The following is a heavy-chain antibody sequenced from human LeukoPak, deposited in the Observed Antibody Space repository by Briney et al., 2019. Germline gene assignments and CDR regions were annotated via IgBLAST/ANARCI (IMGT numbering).Heavy chain of an antibody. V-gene: IGHV1-18*01. J-gene: IGHJ5*02. CDR1: GYTFTSYG. CDR3: ARDLGVLLWFGELLGWFDP. Sequence: ASVKVSCKASGYTFTSYGISWVRQAPGQGLEWMGWISAYNGNTNYAQKLQGRVTMTTDTSTSTAYMELRSLRSDDTAVYYCARDLGVLLWFGELLGWFDPCGQGTLVTVSS. D-gene: IGHD3-10*01. CDR2: ISAYNGNT.